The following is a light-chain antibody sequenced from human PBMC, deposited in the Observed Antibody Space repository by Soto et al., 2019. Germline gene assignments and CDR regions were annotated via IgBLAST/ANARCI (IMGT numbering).Light chain of an antibody. CDR2: AAS. CDR1: QSISSY. CDR3: QQSYSPSIT. J-gene: IGKJ5*01. V-gene: IGKV1-39*01. Sequence: IRMTQSPSSFSAYTGPRVTITCGPSQSISSYLNGSHQKPGKAPKLLIYAASSLQSGVPSSVSGSGSGTEFTLTISSLQTEDFATYYCQQSYSPSITFGQGTRLEI.